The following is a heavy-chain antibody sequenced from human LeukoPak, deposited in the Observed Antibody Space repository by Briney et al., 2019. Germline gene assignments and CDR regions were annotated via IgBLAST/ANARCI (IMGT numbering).Heavy chain of an antibody. J-gene: IGHJ4*02. D-gene: IGHD4-17*01. V-gene: IGHV3-9*01. Sequence: GGSLRLSCAASGFTFDDYAMHWVRQAPGKGLEWVSGISWNSGSIGYADSVKGRFTISRDNGKSTVYLQMNSLRAEDTAVYYCARDRTTVTVFDYWGQGALVTVSS. CDR3: ARDRTTVTVFDY. CDR2: ISWNSGSI. CDR1: GFTFDDYA.